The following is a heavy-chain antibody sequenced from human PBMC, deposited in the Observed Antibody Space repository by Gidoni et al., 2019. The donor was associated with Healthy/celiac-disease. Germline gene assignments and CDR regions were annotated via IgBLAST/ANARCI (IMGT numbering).Heavy chain of an antibody. V-gene: IGHV4-4*02. Sequence: QVDLQESGPSHQKPSGTLSRTCAVPGGSISSSNWWSWVRQPPGTGLECFGEIYHSGSTNYNPALKSRVTISVDKSKNQFSLKLSSVTAADTAGYYCARDAGLRSNWFDPWGQGTLVTVSS. CDR2: IYHSGST. J-gene: IGHJ5*02. CDR3: ARDAGLRSNWFDP. D-gene: IGHD3-10*02. CDR1: GGSISSSNW.